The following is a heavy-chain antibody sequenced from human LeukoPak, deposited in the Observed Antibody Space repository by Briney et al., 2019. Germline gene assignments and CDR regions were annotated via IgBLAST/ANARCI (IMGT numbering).Heavy chain of an antibody. Sequence: GGSLRLSCAASGFTFSSYSMNWVRQAPGKGLEWVSSISSSSSYIYYADSVKGRFTISRDNAKNSLYLQMNSLRAEDTAVYYCARESTDSSGYYSAVVDYWGQGTLVTVSS. D-gene: IGHD3-22*01. J-gene: IGHJ4*02. CDR3: ARESTDSSGYYSAVVDY. V-gene: IGHV3-21*01. CDR2: ISSSSSYI. CDR1: GFTFSSYS.